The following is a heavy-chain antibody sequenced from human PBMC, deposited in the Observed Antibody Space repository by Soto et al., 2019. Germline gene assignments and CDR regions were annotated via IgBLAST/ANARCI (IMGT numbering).Heavy chain of an antibody. V-gene: IGHV3-9*01. J-gene: IGHJ4*02. CDR2: ISWNSGSI. D-gene: IGHD6-6*01. Sequence: GGSLRLSCAASGFTFDDYDMHWVRQAPGKGLEWVSGISWNSGSIGYADSVKGRFTISRDNAKNSLYLQMNSLRAEDTALYYCAKDISYSRSSNPFDYWGQGTLVTVSS. CDR3: AKDISYSRSSNPFDY. CDR1: GFTFDDYD.